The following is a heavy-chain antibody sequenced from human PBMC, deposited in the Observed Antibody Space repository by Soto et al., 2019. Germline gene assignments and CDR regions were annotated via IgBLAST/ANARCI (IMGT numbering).Heavy chain of an antibody. Sequence: SVKVSCKASGGTFSSYTISWVRQAPGQGLEWMGRIIPILGIANYAQKFQGRVTITADKSTSTAYMELSSLRSEDTAVYYCASSGPSIVVVPAAILGAFDIWGQGTMVTVSS. D-gene: IGHD2-2*01. CDR3: ASSGPSIVVVPAAILGAFDI. J-gene: IGHJ3*02. CDR1: GGTFSSYT. V-gene: IGHV1-69*02. CDR2: IIPILGIA.